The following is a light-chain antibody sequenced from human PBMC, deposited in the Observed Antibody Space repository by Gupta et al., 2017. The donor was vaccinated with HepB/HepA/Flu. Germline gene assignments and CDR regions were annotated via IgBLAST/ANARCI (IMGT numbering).Light chain of an antibody. CDR2: DVS. J-gene: IGLJ1*01. CDR3: SSYTNTSTLDV. CDR1: SSDVGAYNS. V-gene: IGLV2-14*03. Sequence: QSALTQPASVSGSPGQSITLSCTGTSSDVGAYNSVSWYQQHPGKAPKLMIYDVSNRPSGVSDRFSGSKSGNTASLTISGLQAEDEADYYCSSYTNTSTLDVFATGTKVTVL.